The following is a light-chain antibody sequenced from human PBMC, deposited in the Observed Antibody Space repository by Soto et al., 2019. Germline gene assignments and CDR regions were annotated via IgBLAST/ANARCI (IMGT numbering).Light chain of an antibody. CDR2: EVS. V-gene: IGLV2-14*01. CDR1: ISDVGGYNY. Sequence: QSALTQPASVSGSPGQSITISCTGTISDVGGYNYVSWYQQHPGKAPKFMIYEVSNRPSGVSSRFSGSKSGNTASLTISGLQAEDEANYYCSSYTGSNLVFVGGTKLTVL. CDR3: SSYTGSNLV. J-gene: IGLJ3*02.